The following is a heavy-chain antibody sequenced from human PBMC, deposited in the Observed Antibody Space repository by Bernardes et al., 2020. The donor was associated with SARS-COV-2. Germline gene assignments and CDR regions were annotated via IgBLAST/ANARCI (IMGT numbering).Heavy chain of an antibody. CDR1: GGSISSYY. V-gene: IGHV4-59*01. CDR3: VGMVRGVIISGAFDY. D-gene: IGHD3-10*01. Sequence: SKTLSVTCTVSGGSISSYYWSWIRQPPGKGLEWIGYIYYSGSTNYNPSLKSRVTISVDTSKNQFSLKLSSVTAADTAVYYCVGMVRGVIISGAFDYWGQGTLVTVSS. J-gene: IGHJ4*02. CDR2: IYYSGST.